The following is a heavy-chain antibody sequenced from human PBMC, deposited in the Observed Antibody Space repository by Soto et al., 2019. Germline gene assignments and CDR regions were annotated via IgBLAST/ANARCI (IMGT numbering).Heavy chain of an antibody. D-gene: IGHD2-15*01. Sequence: GGSLRLSCAASGFTFSDHSLNWVRQAPGKGLEWVSAISGSGGSTYYADSVKGRFTISRDNSKNTLYLQMNSLRAEDTAVYYCAREITYRVVAAHYFDYWGQGTLVTVSS. J-gene: IGHJ4*02. CDR3: AREITYRVVAAHYFDY. CDR2: ISGSGGST. CDR1: GFTFSDHS. V-gene: IGHV3-23*01.